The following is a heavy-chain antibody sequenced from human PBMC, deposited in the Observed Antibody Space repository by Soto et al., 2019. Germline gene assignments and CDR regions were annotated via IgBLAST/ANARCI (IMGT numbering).Heavy chain of an antibody. CDR1: GFTFSSYG. V-gene: IGHV3-30*18. CDR2: VSYDGSNK. Sequence: QVHLVESGGGVVQPGRSLRLSCAASGFTFSSYGMHWVRQAPGTGLEWVSVVSYDGSNKYYADSVEGLFTSSRDNAKNKLYLQINSLRAEDTAVYYCAKDWTDYYDSSGKGDYLGKGTLVTVSS. J-gene: IGHJ4*02. D-gene: IGHD3-22*01. CDR3: AKDWTDYYDSSGKGDY.